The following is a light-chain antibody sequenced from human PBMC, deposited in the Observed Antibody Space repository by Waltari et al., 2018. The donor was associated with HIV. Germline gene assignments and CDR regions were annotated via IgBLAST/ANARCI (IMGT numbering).Light chain of an antibody. Sequence: EIVMTQSPATLSVSPGKTATLPCRASQSDSRNYAWYQQKAGQTPRLLIYAASTRATAIPPMFSGSGSVTRFVLTITSLQPEDVAVYYCQQYNDWPWFTFGQGTKLEIK. CDR2: AAS. CDR1: QSDSRN. J-gene: IGKJ2*01. V-gene: IGKV3-15*01. CDR3: QQYNDWPWFT.